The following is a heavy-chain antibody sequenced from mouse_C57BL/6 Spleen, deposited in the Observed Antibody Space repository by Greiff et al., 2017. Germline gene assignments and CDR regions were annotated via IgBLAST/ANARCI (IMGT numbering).Heavy chain of an antibody. CDR1: GFTFSSYG. CDR3: AREGPLYAMDY. V-gene: IGHV5-6*01. Sequence: EVQRVESGGDLAKPGGSLKLSCAASGFTFSSYGMSWVRQTPDKRLEWVATISSGGSYTYYPDSVKGRFTISRDNAKNTLYLQMSSLKAEDTAMYYCAREGPLYAMDYWGQGTSVTVSS. CDR2: ISSGGSYT. J-gene: IGHJ4*01. D-gene: IGHD3-3*01.